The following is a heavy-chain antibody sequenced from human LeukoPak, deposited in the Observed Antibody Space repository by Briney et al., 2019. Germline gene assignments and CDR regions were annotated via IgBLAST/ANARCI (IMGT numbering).Heavy chain of an antibody. CDR2: IIPIFGIA. J-gene: IGHJ6*02. D-gene: IGHD5-18*01. Sequence: ASVKVSCKASGGTFSSYAISWVRQAPGQGLEGMGRIIPIFGIANYAQKFQGRVTITADKSTSTAYMELNILRSEDTAVYYCAREITAMNYYYYGMDVWGQGTTVTVSS. CDR1: GGTFSSYA. V-gene: IGHV1-69*04. CDR3: AREITAMNYYYYGMDV.